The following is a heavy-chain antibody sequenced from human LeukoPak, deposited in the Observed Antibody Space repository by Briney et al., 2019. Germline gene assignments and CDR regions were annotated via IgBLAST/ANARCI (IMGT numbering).Heavy chain of an antibody. V-gene: IGHV3-9*01. D-gene: IGHD6-19*01. J-gene: IGHJ4*02. Sequence: PGGSLRLSCAASGFTFDDYAMHWVRQAPGKGLEWVSGISWNSGSIGYADSVKGRFTISRDNAKNSLYLRMNSLRAEDTAFYYCAKGGRRQWGNFDYWGQGILVTVSS. CDR3: AKGGRRQWGNFDY. CDR1: GFTFDDYA. CDR2: ISWNSGSI.